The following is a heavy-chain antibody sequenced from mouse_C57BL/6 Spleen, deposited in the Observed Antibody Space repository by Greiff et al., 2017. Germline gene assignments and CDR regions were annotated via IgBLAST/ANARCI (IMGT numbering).Heavy chain of an antibody. CDR3: AKNPQYGSSPHWYFDV. D-gene: IGHD1-1*01. CDR1: GFSLTSYG. Sequence: QVQLQQSGPGLVQPSQSLSITCTVSGFSLTSYGVHWVRQPPGTGLEWLGVIWSGGSTDYNAAFISRLSISKDNSKSQVFFKMNSLQADDTAIYYCAKNPQYGSSPHWYFDVWGTGTTVTVSS. V-gene: IGHV2-4*01. CDR2: IWSGGST. J-gene: IGHJ1*03.